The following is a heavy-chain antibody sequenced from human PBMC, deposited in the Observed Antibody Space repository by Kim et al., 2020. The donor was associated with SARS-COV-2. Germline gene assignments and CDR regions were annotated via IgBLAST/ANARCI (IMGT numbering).Heavy chain of an antibody. Sequence: GGSLRLSCAASGVTFSNYARSWVRQAPGKGMEWVSAITGNGVSTYYADSVKGRFTISRDNSKKTLYLQMNSLRAEDTALYYCAKGDLGYGSGNWFDPWGQGTLVTVSS. J-gene: IGHJ5*02. CDR2: ITGNGVST. CDR1: GVTFSNYA. D-gene: IGHD3-10*01. V-gene: IGHV3-23*01. CDR3: AKGDLGYGSGNWFDP.